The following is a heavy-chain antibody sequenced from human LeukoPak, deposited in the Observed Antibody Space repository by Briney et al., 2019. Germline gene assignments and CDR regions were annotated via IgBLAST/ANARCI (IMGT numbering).Heavy chain of an antibody. D-gene: IGHD5-18*01. CDR1: GYTFTDYY. V-gene: IGHV1-69-2*01. CDR2: VDPEDGET. J-gene: IGHJ4*02. CDR3: VYGIQLWLFDY. Sequence: ASVEVSCKVSGYTFTDYYMHWVQQAPGKGLEWMGLVDPEDGETIYAEKFQGRVTITADTSTDTAYMELSSLRSEDTAVYYCVYGIQLWLFDYWGQGALVTVSS.